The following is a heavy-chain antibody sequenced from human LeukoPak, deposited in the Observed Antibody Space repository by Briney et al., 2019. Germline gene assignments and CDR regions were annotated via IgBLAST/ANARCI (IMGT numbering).Heavy chain of an antibody. Sequence: PGGPLRLSCAASGFTFSSYWMSWVRQAPGKGLEWVANIKQDGSEKYYVDSVKGRFTISRDNAKNSLYLQMNSLRAEDTAVYYCASTYDFWSDLEYWGQGTLVTVSS. V-gene: IGHV3-7*01. CDR2: IKQDGSEK. CDR1: GFTFSSYW. D-gene: IGHD3-3*01. CDR3: ASTYDFWSDLEY. J-gene: IGHJ4*02.